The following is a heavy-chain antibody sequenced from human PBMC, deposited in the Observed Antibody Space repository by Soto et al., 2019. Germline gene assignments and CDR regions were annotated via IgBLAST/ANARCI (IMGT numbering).Heavy chain of an antibody. J-gene: IGHJ5*02. CDR3: ARGVFCSSDDWVYCFGP. Sequence: ASVKVSCKASGDTFTSYDINWVRQATGQGLEWMGRMNPSTGNTDYARKFQGRVTMTRNTSINTAYMELSSLRFEDTAVYSCARGVFCSSDDWVYCFGPRGGGTQVTVAS. D-gene: IGHD2-2*01. CDR2: MNPSTGNT. V-gene: IGHV1-8*01. CDR1: GDTFTSYD.